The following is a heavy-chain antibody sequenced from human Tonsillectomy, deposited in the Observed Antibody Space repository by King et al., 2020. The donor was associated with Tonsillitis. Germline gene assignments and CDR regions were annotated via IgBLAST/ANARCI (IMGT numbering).Heavy chain of an antibody. D-gene: IGHD3-10*01. V-gene: IGHV3-74*01. Sequence: EVQLVESGGGLVQPGGSLRLSCAASGFTFSGYWMHWVRKAPGKRLVWVSRINSDGDSTDYADSVKGRFTISRDKAKDTLFLKMNSLRAEDTAVYYCAKNWGLWFGGQGTLVTVSS. J-gene: IGHJ4*02. CDR2: INSDGDST. CDR1: GFTFSGYW. CDR3: AKNWGLWF.